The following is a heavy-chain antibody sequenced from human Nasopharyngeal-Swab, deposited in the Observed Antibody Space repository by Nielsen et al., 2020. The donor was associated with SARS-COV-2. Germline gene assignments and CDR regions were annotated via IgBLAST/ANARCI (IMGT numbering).Heavy chain of an antibody. CDR1: GYTFTSYY. V-gene: IGHV1-46*01. CDR3: ARDYCGGDCFPDS. CDR2: INPSGGST. Sequence: ASVKVSCKASGYTFTSYYMHWVRQAPGQGLEWMGIINPSGGSTSYAQKFQGRVTMTRDTSISTAYMELSRLRSDDTAVYYCARDYCGGDCFPDSWGQGTLVTVSS. J-gene: IGHJ4*02. D-gene: IGHD2-21*02.